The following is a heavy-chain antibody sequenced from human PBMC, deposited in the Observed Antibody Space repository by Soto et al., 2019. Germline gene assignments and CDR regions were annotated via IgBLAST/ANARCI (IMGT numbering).Heavy chain of an antibody. Sequence: EVQLVESGGGLVQPGGSLRLSCAAAGFSFSDYWMTWVRQPPGKGLEWVANIKQDGSEKYYADSVKGRFTISRDNAKSSLYLQMNSLRAEDTAVYYCARSRAGRTAASYYDYMDVWGKGITVTVSS. V-gene: IGHV3-7*01. CDR2: IKQDGSEK. J-gene: IGHJ6*03. CDR3: ARSRAGRTAASYYDYMDV. D-gene: IGHD2-2*01. CDR1: GFSFSDYW.